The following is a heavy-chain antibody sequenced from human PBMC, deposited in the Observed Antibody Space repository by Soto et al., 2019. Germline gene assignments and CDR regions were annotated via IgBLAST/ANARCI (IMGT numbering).Heavy chain of an antibody. V-gene: IGHV1-46*01. CDR3: ARVSFHVRGVPDGMDV. CDR2: INPSDGST. J-gene: IGHJ6*02. CDR1: GYTFTNYN. Sequence: ASVKVSCKASGYTFTNYNMHWVRQAPGRGLEWMGRINPSDGSTAYAQKFQGRVTVTRDTSTSTVYMELSSLRSEDTTLYYCARVSFHVRGVPDGMDVWGQGTTVTVSS. D-gene: IGHD3-10*01.